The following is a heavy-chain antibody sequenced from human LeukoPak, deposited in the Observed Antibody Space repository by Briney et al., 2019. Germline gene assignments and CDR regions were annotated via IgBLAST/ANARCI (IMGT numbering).Heavy chain of an antibody. CDR1: GFTFSSYA. D-gene: IGHD2-8*01. V-gene: IGHV3-64*04. J-gene: IGHJ6*02. CDR2: ISSNGGST. CDR3: ARARGYCTNGVCRPPKYGMDV. Sequence: GGSLRLSCSASGFTFSSYAMHWVRQAPGKGLEYVSGISSNGGSTYYADSVKGRFTISRDNSKNTLYLQMNSLRAEDTAVYYCARARGYCTNGVCRPPKYGMDVWGQGTTVTVSS.